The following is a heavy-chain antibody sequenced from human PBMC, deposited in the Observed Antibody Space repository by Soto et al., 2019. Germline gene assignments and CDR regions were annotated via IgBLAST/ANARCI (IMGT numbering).Heavy chain of an antibody. CDR3: ARDWLSIAARPRVFDY. Sequence: SETLSLTCTVSGGSISSYYWSWIRQPPGKGLEWIGYIYYSGSTNYNPSLKSRVTISRDNAKNSLYLQMNSLRAEDTAVYYCARDWLSIAARPRVFDYWGQGTLVTVSS. J-gene: IGHJ4*02. V-gene: IGHV4-59*12. CDR1: GGSISSYY. D-gene: IGHD6-6*01. CDR2: IYYSGST.